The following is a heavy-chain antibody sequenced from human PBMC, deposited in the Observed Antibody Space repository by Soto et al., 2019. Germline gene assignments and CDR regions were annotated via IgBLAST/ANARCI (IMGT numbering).Heavy chain of an antibody. CDR2: ISYDGSNK. CDR1: GFTFSSYA. V-gene: IGHV3-30-3*01. Sequence: GGSLRLSCAASGFTFSSYAMHWVRQAPGKGLEWVAVISYDGSNKYYADSVKGRFTISRDNSKNTLYLQMNSLRAEDTAVYYCARVPSYDSSGYHFDYWGQGTLVTVSS. CDR3: ARVPSYDSSGYHFDY. J-gene: IGHJ4*02. D-gene: IGHD3-22*01.